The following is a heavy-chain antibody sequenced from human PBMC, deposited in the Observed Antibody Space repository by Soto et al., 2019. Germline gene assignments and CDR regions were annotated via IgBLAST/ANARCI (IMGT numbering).Heavy chain of an antibody. J-gene: IGHJ3*02. CDR2: IIPILGMA. CDR3: ARDNPTGPHDAFDI. CDR1: GGTFSSYT. D-gene: IGHD7-27*01. Sequence: QVQLVQSGAEVKKPGSSVKVSCKASGGTFSSYTISWGRQAPGQGFEWMGRIIPILGMANYAQKFQGRVTITADKSTSTAYMELSSLRSEDTAVYYCARDNPTGPHDAFDIWGQGTMVTVSS. V-gene: IGHV1-69*08.